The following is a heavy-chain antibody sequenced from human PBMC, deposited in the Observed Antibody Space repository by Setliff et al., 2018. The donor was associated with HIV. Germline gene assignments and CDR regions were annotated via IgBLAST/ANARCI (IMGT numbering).Heavy chain of an antibody. Sequence: SVKVSCKTSGGTFRSQAISWVRQAPGQGLEWMGGLISMFKIPQIAQKFQGRVTITADESTSTAYMGLSSLTSGDTAVYYCARGGWSGGGPLHYSYYYLDVWGQGTAVTVSS. V-gene: IGHV1-69*13. D-gene: IGHD2-15*01. CDR3: ARGGWSGGGPLHYSYYYLDV. J-gene: IGHJ6*02. CDR1: GGTFRSQA. CDR2: LISMFKIP.